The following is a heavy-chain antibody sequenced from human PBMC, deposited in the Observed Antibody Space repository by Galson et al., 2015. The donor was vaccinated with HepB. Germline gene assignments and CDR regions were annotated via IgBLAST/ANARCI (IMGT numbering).Heavy chain of an antibody. Sequence: SVKVSCKASGYTFTSYGISWMRQAPGQGLEWMGWISAYTGNRNYAQKFQGRVTMTTDTSTSTAYMDLRSLKSDDTAVYFCARVTQWLVPPFDYWGQGTVVTVYS. D-gene: IGHD6-19*01. V-gene: IGHV1-18*01. CDR2: ISAYTGNR. CDR3: ARVTQWLVPPFDY. CDR1: GYTFTSYG. J-gene: IGHJ4*02.